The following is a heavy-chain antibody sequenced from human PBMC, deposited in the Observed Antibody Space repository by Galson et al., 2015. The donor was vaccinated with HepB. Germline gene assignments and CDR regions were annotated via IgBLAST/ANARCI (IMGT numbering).Heavy chain of an antibody. CDR2: ISSSSSTI. CDR3: ARGSTEWDYYYDSSGYYTLDY. D-gene: IGHD3-22*01. Sequence: SLRLSCAASGFTFSSYSMNWVRQAPGKGLEWVSYISSSSSTIYYADSVKGRFTISRDNAKNSLYLQMNSLRDEDTAVYYCARGSTEWDYYYDSSGYYTLDYWGQGTLVTVSS. J-gene: IGHJ4*02. CDR1: GFTFSSYS. V-gene: IGHV3-48*02.